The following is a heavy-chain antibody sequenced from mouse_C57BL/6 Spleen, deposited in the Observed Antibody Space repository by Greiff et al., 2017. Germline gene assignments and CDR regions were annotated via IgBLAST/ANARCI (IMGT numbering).Heavy chain of an antibody. V-gene: IGHV5-6*01. CDR3: ARGSYFDY. CDR1: GFTFSSYG. J-gene: IGHJ2*01. D-gene: IGHD1-1*01. CDR2: ISSGGSYT. Sequence: EVKVVESGGDLVKPGGSLKLSCAASGFTFSSYGMSWVRQTPDKRLEWVATISSGGSYTYYPDSVKGRFTISRDNAKNTLYLQMSSLKSEDTAMYYCARGSYFDYWGQGTTLTVSS.